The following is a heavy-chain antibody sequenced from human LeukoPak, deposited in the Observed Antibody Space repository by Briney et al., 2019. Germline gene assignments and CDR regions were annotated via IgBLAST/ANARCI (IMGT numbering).Heavy chain of an antibody. CDR1: EFSFSSYG. V-gene: IGHV3-30*18. Sequence: TGGSLRLSCAASEFSFSSYGMHWVRQAPGKGLEWVAVISYDGSNKYYADSVKGRFTISRDNSKNTLSLQMNSLRAEDTAVYYCAKDLGRYRDGYNTMDSVFDYWGQGTLVTVSS. J-gene: IGHJ4*02. D-gene: IGHD5-24*01. CDR3: AKDLGRYRDGYNTMDSVFDY. CDR2: ISYDGSNK.